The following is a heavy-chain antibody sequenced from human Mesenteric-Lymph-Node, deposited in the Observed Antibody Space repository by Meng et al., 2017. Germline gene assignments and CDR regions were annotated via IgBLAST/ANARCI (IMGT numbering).Heavy chain of an antibody. D-gene: IGHD1-26*01. CDR2: IYTSGST. CDR3: ASDSGSYYEDWFDP. CDR1: GGSISSGSYY. Sequence: LRLSCTVSGGSISSGSYYWSWIRQPAGKGLEWIGRIYTSGSTNYNPSLKSRVTISVDTSKNQFSLKLSSVTAADTAVYYCASDSGSYYEDWFDPWGQGTLVTVSS. J-gene: IGHJ5*02. V-gene: IGHV4-61*02.